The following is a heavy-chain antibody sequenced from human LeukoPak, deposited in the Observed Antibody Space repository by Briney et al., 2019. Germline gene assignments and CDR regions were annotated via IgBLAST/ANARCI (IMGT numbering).Heavy chain of an antibody. CDR1: GFTFSNAW. Sequence: GGSLRLSCAASGFTFSNAWMSWVRQAPGKGLEWAVRIKTKTAGGTTDYAAPVKGRFTISRDDSKNTLYLQMNSLKTEDTAVYYCTTDLLYYYDSSGYYHFDYWGQGTLVTVSS. CDR2: IKTKTAGGTT. J-gene: IGHJ4*02. CDR3: TTDLLYYYDSSGYYHFDY. D-gene: IGHD3-22*01. V-gene: IGHV3-15*01.